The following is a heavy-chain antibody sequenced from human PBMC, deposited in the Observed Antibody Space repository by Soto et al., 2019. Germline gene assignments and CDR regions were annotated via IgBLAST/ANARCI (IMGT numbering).Heavy chain of an antibody. CDR1: GFTFSSYW. V-gene: IGHV3-30-3*01. Sequence: VQLVESGGGLVQPGGSLRLSCAASGFTFSSYWMHWVRQAPGKGLVWVAVISYDGSNKYYADSVKGRFTISRDNSKNTLYLQMNSLRAEDTAVYYCATPRSHYIVFDYWGQGTLVTVSS. CDR2: ISYDGSNK. J-gene: IGHJ4*02. D-gene: IGHD3-16*02. CDR3: ATPRSHYIVFDY.